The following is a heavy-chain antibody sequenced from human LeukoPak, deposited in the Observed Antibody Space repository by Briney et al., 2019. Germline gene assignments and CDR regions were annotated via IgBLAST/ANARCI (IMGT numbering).Heavy chain of an antibody. CDR3: AKGLHILTGYSLDY. J-gene: IGHJ4*02. CDR1: GFTFSSYA. CDR2: MSYDGTNI. V-gene: IGHV3-30-3*01. D-gene: IGHD3-9*01. Sequence: PGKSLRLSCAASGFTFSSYAMHWVRQAPGRRPEWVAVMSYDGTNIFYSDSVKGRFTISRDNAKNSLYLQMNSLRAEDTALYYCAKGLHILTGYSLDYWGQGTLVTVSS.